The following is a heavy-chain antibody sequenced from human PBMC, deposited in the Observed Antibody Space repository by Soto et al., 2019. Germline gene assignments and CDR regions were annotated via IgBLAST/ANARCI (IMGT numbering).Heavy chain of an antibody. CDR3: ARAVPAAPPVGITFDL. V-gene: IGHV4-59*01. Sequence: KTSETLSLTCTVSGGSISSYYWSWIRQPPGKGLEWIGYIYYSGSTNYNPSLKSRVTISVDTSKNQFSLKLSSVTAADTAVYYCARAVPAAPPVGITFDLWGRGTLVTVSS. CDR2: IYYSGST. D-gene: IGHD2-2*01. CDR1: GGSISSYY. J-gene: IGHJ2*01.